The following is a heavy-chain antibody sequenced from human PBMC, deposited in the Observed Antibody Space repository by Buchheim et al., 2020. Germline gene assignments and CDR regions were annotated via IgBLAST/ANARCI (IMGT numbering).Heavy chain of an antibody. CDR2: INPSGGT. D-gene: IGHD3-10*01. Sequence: QLQLQESGSGLVKPSETLSLTCGVYGGSFSGYFWSWIRQPPGKRPEWIGDINPSGGTNYNPSLKSRVTISVDTSKNQFSLKVNSVTAADTAVYYCASSTIRGGYGSGSYFDYWGQGTL. CDR1: GGSFSGYF. J-gene: IGHJ4*02. CDR3: ASSTIRGGYGSGSYFDY. V-gene: IGHV4-34*01.